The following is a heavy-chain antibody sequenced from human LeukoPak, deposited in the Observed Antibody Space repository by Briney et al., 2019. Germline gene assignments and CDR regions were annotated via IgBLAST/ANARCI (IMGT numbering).Heavy chain of an antibody. V-gene: IGHV1-2*02. CDR3: AKDSPESAAGIVQH. J-gene: IGHJ1*01. Sequence: ASVKVSCKASGYTITGYYIHWVRQAPGQGLEWMGWIGPNTGGTNYAQKFQGRVTMTRDTSISTAYMELSSLISDDTAVYYCAKDSPESAAGIVQHWGQGTLVTVSS. CDR2: IGPNTGGT. D-gene: IGHD6-13*01. CDR1: GYTITGYY.